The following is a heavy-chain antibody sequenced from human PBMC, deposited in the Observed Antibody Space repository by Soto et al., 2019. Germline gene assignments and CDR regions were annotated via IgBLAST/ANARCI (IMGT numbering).Heavy chain of an antibody. CDR2: IYYSGST. J-gene: IGHJ6*02. V-gene: IGHV4-61*01. D-gene: IGHD3-3*01. CDR3: ARHVYDFWSGYHYYYGMDV. Sequence: SETLSLTCTVSGGSVSSGSYYWSWIRQPPGKGLEWIGYIYYSGSTNYNPSLKSRVTISVDTSKNQFSLKLSSVTAADTAVYYCARHVYDFWSGYHYYYGMDVWGQGTTVTVSS. CDR1: GGSVSSGSYY.